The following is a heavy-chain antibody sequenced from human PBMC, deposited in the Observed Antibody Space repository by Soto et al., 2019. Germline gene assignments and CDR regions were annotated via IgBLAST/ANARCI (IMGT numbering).Heavy chain of an antibody. CDR2: ISAYNGNT. V-gene: IGHV1-18*04. J-gene: IGHJ6*02. CDR3: ARVINSGHLLYYYYGMDV. Sequence: ASLKVSCKASGYTFTSYGISWVRQAPGQGLEWMGWISAYNGNTNYAQKLQGRVTMTTDTSTSTAYMELRSLRSDDTAVYYCARVINSGHLLYYYYGMDVWGQGTTVTVSS. CDR1: GYTFTSYG. D-gene: IGHD3-10*01.